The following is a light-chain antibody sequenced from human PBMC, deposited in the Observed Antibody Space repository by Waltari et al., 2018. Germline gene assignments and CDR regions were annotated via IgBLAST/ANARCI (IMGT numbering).Light chain of an antibody. V-gene: IGLV2-8*01. CDR2: EVS. CDR1: SSDVGYYNY. CDR3: SSYAGNNFYV. J-gene: IGLJ1*01. Sequence: QSALTQPPSASGSPGQSVTISCTGTSSDVGYYNYVSWYQQHPGKAPKLMIFEVSKRFSGVPDRFSGSKSANTASLTVSGLQAEDEADYYCSSYAGNNFYVFGTGTTVTV.